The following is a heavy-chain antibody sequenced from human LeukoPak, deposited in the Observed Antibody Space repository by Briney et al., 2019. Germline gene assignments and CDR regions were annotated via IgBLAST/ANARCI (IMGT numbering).Heavy chain of an antibody. V-gene: IGHV3-7*01. D-gene: IGHD4-17*01. CDR3: ARGSGDMDV. CDR2: IKQDGSEK. Sequence: SGGSLRLSCAASGFTFSRHWMAWVRQAPGKGLEWVANIKQDGSEKYYVDSVKGRFTISRDNAKNSLYLQMNSLRAEDTAVYYCARGSGDMDVWGKGTTVTISS. J-gene: IGHJ6*03. CDR1: GFTFSRHW.